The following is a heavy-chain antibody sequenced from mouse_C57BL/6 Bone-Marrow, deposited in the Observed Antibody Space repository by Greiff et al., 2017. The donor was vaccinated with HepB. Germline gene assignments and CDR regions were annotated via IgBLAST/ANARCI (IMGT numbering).Heavy chain of an antibody. D-gene: IGHD1-1*01. CDR3: ARNEAYYYGSSYYFDY. CDR2: IWSGGST. Sequence: VMLVESGPGLVQPSQSLSITCTVSGFSLTSYGVHWVRQSPGKGLEWLGVIWSGGSTDYNAAFISRLSISKDNSKSQVFFKMNSLQADDTAIYYCARNEAYYYGSSYYFDYWGQGTTLTVSS. V-gene: IGHV2-2*01. J-gene: IGHJ2*01. CDR1: GFSLTSYG.